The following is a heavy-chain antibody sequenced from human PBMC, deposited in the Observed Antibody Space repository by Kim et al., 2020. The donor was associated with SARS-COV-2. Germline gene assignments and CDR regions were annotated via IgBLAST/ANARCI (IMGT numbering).Heavy chain of an antibody. CDR3: AKSAYCSGGNCYSWVYY. J-gene: IGHJ4*02. V-gene: IGHV3-23*01. D-gene: IGHD2-15*01. Sequence: VTGRFTISRDNSKNTLYMQMSSLRAEDTDVYYCAKSAYCSGGNCYSWVYYWGQGTLVTVSS.